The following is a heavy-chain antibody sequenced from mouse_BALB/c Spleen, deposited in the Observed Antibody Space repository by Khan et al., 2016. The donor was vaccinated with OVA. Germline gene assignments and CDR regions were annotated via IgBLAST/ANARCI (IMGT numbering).Heavy chain of an antibody. CDR2: INTHSGVP. D-gene: IGHD2-14*01. V-gene: IGHV9-4*02. CDR1: GYTFTTAG. Sequence: QIQLVQSGPELKKPGETVRISCKASGYTFTTAGIQWVQKMPGKGLKWIGWINTHSGVPNYAEDFKGRFALSLDISVNTAYLQITNLKYEDTATYFCARGGAAYYRNDGGAMEYWGQGTSVTVSS. CDR3: ARGGAAYYRNDGGAMEY. J-gene: IGHJ4*01.